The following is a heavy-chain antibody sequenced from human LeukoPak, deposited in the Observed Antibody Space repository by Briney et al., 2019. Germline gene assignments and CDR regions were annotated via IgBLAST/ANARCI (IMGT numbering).Heavy chain of an antibody. J-gene: IGHJ4*02. V-gene: IGHV3-48*03. Sequence: PGGSLRLSCAASGFTFSSYEMNWVRQAPGKGLEWVSYISSRGSTIYYADSVKGRFTISRDNAKNSLYLQMNSLRAEDTAVYYCARAVSEWEPYYDYWGQGTLVTVSS. CDR3: ARAVSEWEPYYDY. CDR1: GFTFSSYE. CDR2: ISSRGSTI. D-gene: IGHD1-26*01.